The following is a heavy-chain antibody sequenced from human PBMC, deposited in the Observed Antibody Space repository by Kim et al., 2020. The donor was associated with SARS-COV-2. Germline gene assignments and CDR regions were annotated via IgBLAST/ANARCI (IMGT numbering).Heavy chain of an antibody. Sequence: KGRFTSSRDNAKNSLYLQMNSLRDEDTAVYYCAREGYSSSSYYYYYYMDVWGKGTTVTVSS. J-gene: IGHJ6*03. D-gene: IGHD6-6*01. V-gene: IGHV3-48*02. CDR3: AREGYSSSSYYYYYYMDV.